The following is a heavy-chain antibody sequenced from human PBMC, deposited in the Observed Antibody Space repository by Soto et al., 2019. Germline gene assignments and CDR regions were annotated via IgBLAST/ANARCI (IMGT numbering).Heavy chain of an antibody. Sequence: QMQLVQSGAEVKKTGSTVTVSCQALGNTFTYRYLHWVRQAPGQALEWMGWITPFSGDVHYAQKLQERVTITRDMSMNPTYMRMSSLGSEDTAMYYCATGGAGSRPFTWELPDHWGQGTLVTVSS. D-gene: IGHD1-26*01. CDR2: ITPFSGDV. CDR1: GNTFTYRY. V-gene: IGHV1-45*02. J-gene: IGHJ4*02. CDR3: ATGGAGSRPFTWELPDH.